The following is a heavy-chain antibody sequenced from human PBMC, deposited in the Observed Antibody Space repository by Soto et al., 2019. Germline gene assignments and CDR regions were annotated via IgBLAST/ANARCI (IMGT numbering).Heavy chain of an antibody. Sequence: ASVKVSCKASGYTFTSYDINWVRQATGQGLEWMGWMNPNSGNTGYAQKFQGRVTMTRNTSISTAYMELSSLRSEDTAMYYCARGKKQAPFEYSSSSGDYWGQGTLVTVSS. D-gene: IGHD6-6*01. CDR1: GYTFTSYD. J-gene: IGHJ4*02. CDR3: ARGKKQAPFEYSSSSGDY. V-gene: IGHV1-8*01. CDR2: MNPNSGNT.